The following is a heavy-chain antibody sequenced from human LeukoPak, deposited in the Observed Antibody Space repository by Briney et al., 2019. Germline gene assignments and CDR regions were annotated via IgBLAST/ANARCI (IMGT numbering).Heavy chain of an antibody. J-gene: IGHJ6*02. D-gene: IGHD2-15*01. CDR3: ARPGYCSGGSCYSGDYYYGMDV. CDR2: ISSSSSYI. CDR1: GFTFSSYS. V-gene: IGHV3-21*01. Sequence: GGSLRLSCAASGFTFSSYSMNWVRQAPGKGLEWVSSISSSSSYIYYADSVKGRFTISRDDAKNSLYLQMNSLRAEDTAVYYCARPGYCSGGSCYSGDYYYGMDVWGQGTTVTVSS.